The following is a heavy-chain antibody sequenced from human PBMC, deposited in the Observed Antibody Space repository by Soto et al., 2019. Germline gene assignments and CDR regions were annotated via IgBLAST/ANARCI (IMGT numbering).Heavy chain of an antibody. J-gene: IGHJ4*02. D-gene: IGHD1-1*01. CDR1: GFPFREFG. CDR3: ARRWKYYLDF. V-gene: IGHV3-33*05. CDR2: ISYDGSD. Sequence: QMQLVESGGGLVQPGRSLRLSCVASGFPFREFGMNWVRQAPGKGLEWVALISYDGSDYADSVKGRFTISRDDSRDTLFLHMDNLRPDDTGVDYCARRWKYYLDFWGQGTLVAVSS.